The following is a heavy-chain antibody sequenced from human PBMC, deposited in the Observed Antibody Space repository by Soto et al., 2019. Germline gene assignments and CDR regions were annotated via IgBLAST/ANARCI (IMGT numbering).Heavy chain of an antibody. CDR1: GGSISSHDDY. V-gene: IGHV4-30-4*08. Sequence: QVQLQESGPGLVKPSQTLSLICTVSGGSISSHDDYWSWIRQRPGEGLEWIGFIYHNGNTFYNPSLKSRLTISLDTSKNQFSLKLSSVTAADTAVYYCTRGELWWDYWGHGTLVTVSS. CDR3: TRGELWWDY. CDR2: IYHNGNT. J-gene: IGHJ4*01. D-gene: IGHD2-21*01.